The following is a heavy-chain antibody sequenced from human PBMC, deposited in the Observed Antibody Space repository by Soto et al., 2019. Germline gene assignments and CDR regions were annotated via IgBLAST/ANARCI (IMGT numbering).Heavy chain of an antibody. CDR1: GFTFCSYW. CDR2: INPDGRSI. Sequence: PGGSLRLSCASSGFTFCSYWMHWVRQAPGKGLAWVSRINPDGRSISDADSVKGRFTISRDNAKNTLYLQMNSLTTEDSAVYYCARAGSYRFDYWGHGTLVTVSS. D-gene: IGHD3-10*01. J-gene: IGHJ4*01. V-gene: IGHV3-74*01. CDR3: ARAGSYRFDY.